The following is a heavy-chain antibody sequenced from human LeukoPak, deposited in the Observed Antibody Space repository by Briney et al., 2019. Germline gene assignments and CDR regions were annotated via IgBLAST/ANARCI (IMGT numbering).Heavy chain of an antibody. CDR2: IYHSGST. CDR3: ARGDGDVVVPETNWFDP. J-gene: IGHJ5*02. D-gene: IGHD2-2*01. CDR1: GGSISSGGYS. V-gene: IGHV4-30-2*01. Sequence: PSQTLSLTCAVSGGSISSGGYSWSWIRQPPGKGLEWIGYIYHSGSTYYNPSLKSRVTISVDRSKNQFSLKLSSVTAADTAVYYCARGDGDVVVPETNWFDPWGQGTLVTVSS.